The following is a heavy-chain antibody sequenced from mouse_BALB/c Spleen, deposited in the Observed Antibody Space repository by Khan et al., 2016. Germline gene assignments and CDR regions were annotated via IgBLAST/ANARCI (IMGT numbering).Heavy chain of an antibody. CDR2: INPDSSTI. V-gene: IGHV4-1*02. D-gene: IGHD4-1*01. CDR1: GFDFRRYW. J-gene: IGHJ3*01. Sequence: EVKLLESGGGLVQPGGSLKLSCAVSGFDFRRYWMSWVRQAPGKGLEWIGEINPDSSTINYTPSLKDKLIISRDNAKNTLYLQMNKVRSEDTGLYYCAREGDWDAPWFAYWDQGTLVTVSA. CDR3: AREGDWDAPWFAY.